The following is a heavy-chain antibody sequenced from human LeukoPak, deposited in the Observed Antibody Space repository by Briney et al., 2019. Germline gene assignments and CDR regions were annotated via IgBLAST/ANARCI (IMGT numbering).Heavy chain of an antibody. V-gene: IGHV3-30*18. CDR1: GFTFSSYG. J-gene: IGHJ3*02. Sequence: GGSLRLSCAASGFTFSSYGMHWVRQAPGKGLEWVAVISYDGSNKYYADSVKGRFTISRDNSKNTLYLQMNNLRAEDTAVYYCAKVPYYYDSSGYWDAFDIWGQGTMVTVSS. CDR3: AKVPYYYDSSGYWDAFDI. D-gene: IGHD3-22*01. CDR2: ISYDGSNK.